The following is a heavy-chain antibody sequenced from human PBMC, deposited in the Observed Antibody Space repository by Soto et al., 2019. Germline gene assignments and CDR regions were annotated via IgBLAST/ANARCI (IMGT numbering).Heavy chain of an antibody. CDR1: GYIFTNFY. CDR3: SRGLASGDY. CDR2: INHNGGST. Sequence: QVQLVQPGAEVKKPGASVKFSCKASGYIFTNFYIHWVRQAPGQGLEWIGIINHNGGSTNYAQNLQGRVTMTRDTSTTTVYMDLSSLRSEDTAVYYCSRGLASGDYWGQGTLITVSS. D-gene: IGHD6-6*01. J-gene: IGHJ4*02. V-gene: IGHV1-46*03.